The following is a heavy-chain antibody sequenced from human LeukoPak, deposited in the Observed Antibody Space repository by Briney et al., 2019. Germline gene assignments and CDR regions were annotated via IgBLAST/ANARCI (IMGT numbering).Heavy chain of an antibody. CDR1: GFTFSSYW. V-gene: IGHV3-74*01. Sequence: GGSLRLSCAASGFTFSSYWMHWVRQAPGKGLVWVSRINSVESRTSYADSVKGRFTISRDNAKNTLYLQMNSLRAEDTAVYYCARALGSLSETPYFDYWGQGTLVTVSS. J-gene: IGHJ4*02. CDR2: INSVESRT. D-gene: IGHD4-23*01. CDR3: ARALGSLSETPYFDY.